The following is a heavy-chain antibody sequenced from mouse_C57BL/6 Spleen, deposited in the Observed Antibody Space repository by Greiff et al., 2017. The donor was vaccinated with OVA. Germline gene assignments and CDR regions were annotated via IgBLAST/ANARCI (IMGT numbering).Heavy chain of an antibody. V-gene: IGHV1-85*01. CDR1: GYTFTSYD. Sequence: VQLQQSGPELVKPGASVKLSCKASGYTFTSYDINWVKQRPGQGLEWIGWIYPRDGSTKYNEKFKGKATLTVDTSSSTANMELHSLTSEDSAVYFCARCYGSPPHWYFDVWGKGTTVTVSS. D-gene: IGHD1-1*01. J-gene: IGHJ1*03. CDR2: IYPRDGST. CDR3: ARCYGSPPHWYFDV.